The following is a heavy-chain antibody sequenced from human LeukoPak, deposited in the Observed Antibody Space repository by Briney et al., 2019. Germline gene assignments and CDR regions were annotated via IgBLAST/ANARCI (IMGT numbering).Heavy chain of an antibody. CDR1: GGSFSGYY. CDR3: ARLVRGQWLVLDY. Sequence: PSETLSLTCAVYGGSFSGYYWSWIRQPPGKGLEWIGETNHSGSTNYNPSLKSRVTISVDMSKNQFSLKLRSVTAADTAVYYCARLVRGQWLVLDYWGQGTLVTVSS. CDR2: TNHSGST. D-gene: IGHD6-19*01. V-gene: IGHV4-34*01. J-gene: IGHJ4*02.